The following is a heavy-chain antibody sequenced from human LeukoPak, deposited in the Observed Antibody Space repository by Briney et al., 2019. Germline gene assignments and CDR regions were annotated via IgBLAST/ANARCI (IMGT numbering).Heavy chain of an antibody. D-gene: IGHD3-9*01. CDR3: VTGLDSRGNS. CDR2: IEGDGSGT. V-gene: IGHV3-74*01. CDR1: GFTFSTYR. J-gene: IGHJ4*02. Sequence: GGSLRLSCAASGFTFSTYRMHWVRQAPGEGLLWVSRIEGDGSGTTYADSVKGRFTISRDNAKSTLYLQMNSLRDEDTAVYYCVTGLDSRGNSWGQGTLVTVSS.